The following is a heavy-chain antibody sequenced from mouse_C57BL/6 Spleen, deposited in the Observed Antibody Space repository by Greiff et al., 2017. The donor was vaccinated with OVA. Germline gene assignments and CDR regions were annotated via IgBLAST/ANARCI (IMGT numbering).Heavy chain of an antibody. D-gene: IGHD2-4*01. CDR2: ISNGGGST. V-gene: IGHV5-12*01. Sequence: EVQLVESGGGLVQPGGSLKLSCAASGFTFSDYYMYWVRQTPEKRLEWVAYISNGGGSTYYPDTVKGRFTISRDNAKNTLYLQMSRLKSEDTAMYYCARLGDYDGFDYWGQGTTLTVSS. CDR3: ARLGDYDGFDY. CDR1: GFTFSDYY. J-gene: IGHJ2*01.